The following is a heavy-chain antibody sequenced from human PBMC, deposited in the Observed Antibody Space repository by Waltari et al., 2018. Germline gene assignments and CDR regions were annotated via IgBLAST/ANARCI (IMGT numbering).Heavy chain of an antibody. CDR2: ISYDGSKK. CDR1: GFTFSSYG. Sequence: QVQLVESGGGVVQPGRSLRLSCAASGFTFSSYGMHWVRQAPGKGLEWVAVISYDGSKKYYADAGKGRFTISRDNSKNTLYLKMNSLRAEDTAVYYCAKDRWGGSYSLVPVFDYWGQGTLVTVSS. V-gene: IGHV3-30*18. D-gene: IGHD1-26*01. J-gene: IGHJ4*02. CDR3: AKDRWGGSYSLVPVFDY.